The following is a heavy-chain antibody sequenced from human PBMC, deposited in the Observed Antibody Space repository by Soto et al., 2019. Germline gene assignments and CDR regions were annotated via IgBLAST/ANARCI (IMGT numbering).Heavy chain of an antibody. CDR3: ARIVVVPAAILSQWFDP. J-gene: IGHJ5*02. D-gene: IGHD2-2*01. Sequence: SETLSLTCTVSGGSISSGGYYWSWIRQHPGKGLEWIGYIYYSGSTYYNPSLKSRVTISVDTSKNQFSLKLSSVTAADTAVYYCARIVVVPAAILSQWFDPWGQGTLVTVSS. V-gene: IGHV4-31*03. CDR2: IYYSGST. CDR1: GGSISSGGYY.